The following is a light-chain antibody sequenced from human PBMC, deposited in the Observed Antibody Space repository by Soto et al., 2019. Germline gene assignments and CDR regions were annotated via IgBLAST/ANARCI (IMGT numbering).Light chain of an antibody. J-gene: IGLJ1*01. CDR1: SSDVGTYNL. V-gene: IGLV2-23*02. CDR3: YSYAETSTYV. CDR2: EVN. Sequence: LTQPASVAGSPGQSITISCTGTSSDVGTYNLVSWYQQLPDKAPKLIIHEVNKRPSGVSTRFSGSKSGNTAYLTISGLQADDDADYHCYSYAETSTYVFGTGTKVTVL.